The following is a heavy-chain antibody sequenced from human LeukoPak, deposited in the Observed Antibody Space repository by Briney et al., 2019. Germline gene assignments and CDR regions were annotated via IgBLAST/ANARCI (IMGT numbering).Heavy chain of an antibody. J-gene: IGHJ4*02. Sequence: GESLRISCKGSGYSFTTYWISWVRQMPGKGLEWMGRIDPGDSFTKYSPSFQGHVTISTDKSINTVYLHWSSLEASDTAMYYCARRIAAAPDYWGQGTLVTVSS. V-gene: IGHV5-10-1*01. D-gene: IGHD6-13*01. CDR2: IDPGDSFT. CDR3: ARRIAAAPDY. CDR1: GYSFTTYW.